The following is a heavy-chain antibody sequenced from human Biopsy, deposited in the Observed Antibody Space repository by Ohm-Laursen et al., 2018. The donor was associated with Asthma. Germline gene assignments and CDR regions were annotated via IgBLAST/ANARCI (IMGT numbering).Heavy chain of an antibody. Sequence: ASETVSCKASGYNFISFATHWVRQAPGQRIGWLCWVNTGNGDTKYSQKFQGRVTITRDTSASTAYMELRSLRSEDTATYYCARTYYDFLTGQVKDVFGVWGQGTMVTVSS. CDR2: VNTGNGDT. CDR1: GYNFISFA. V-gene: IGHV1-3*04. J-gene: IGHJ3*01. D-gene: IGHD3-9*01. CDR3: ARTYYDFLTGQVKDVFGV.